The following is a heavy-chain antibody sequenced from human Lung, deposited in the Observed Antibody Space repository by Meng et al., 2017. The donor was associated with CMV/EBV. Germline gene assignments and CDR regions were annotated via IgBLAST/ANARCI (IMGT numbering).Heavy chain of an antibody. J-gene: IGHJ6*02. V-gene: IGHV3-11*01. CDR3: ARTGTSANYYYYYGMDV. Sequence: SCAASGFTFSDYYVSWIRQAPGKGLEWVSYISSSGSTIYYADSVKGRFTISRDNAKNSLYLQMNSLRAEDTAVYYCARTGTSANYYYYYGMDVWXQGTTVTVSS. CDR2: ISSSGSTI. D-gene: IGHD1/OR15-1a*01. CDR1: GFTFSDYY.